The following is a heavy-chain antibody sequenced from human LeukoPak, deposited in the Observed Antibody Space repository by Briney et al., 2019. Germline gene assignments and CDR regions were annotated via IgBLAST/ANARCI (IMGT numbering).Heavy chain of an antibody. CDR2: IRYDGSNK. Sequence: GGSLRLSCAASGFTFSSYGMHWVRQAPGKGLEWVAFIRYDGSNKYYADSVKVRFTISRDNSKNTLYLQMNSLRAEDTAVYYCAKLFKWYSDYWGQGTLVTVSS. J-gene: IGHJ4*02. V-gene: IGHV3-30*02. CDR1: GFTFSSYG. D-gene: IGHD2-15*01. CDR3: AKLFKWYSDY.